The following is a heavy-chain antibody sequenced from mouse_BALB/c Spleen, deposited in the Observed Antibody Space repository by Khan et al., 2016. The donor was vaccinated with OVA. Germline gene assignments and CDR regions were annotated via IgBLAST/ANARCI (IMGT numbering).Heavy chain of an antibody. J-gene: IGHJ2*01. CDR2: ISYSGRT. Sequence: EVQLQESGPGLVKPSQSLSLTCTVTGYSITSDYAWSWIRQFPGNKLEWMGYISYSGRTSYNPSLKSRISITRDPSKNQFFLQSNSVTTEDTATYDCARSVTMTTVVATDFDYWGQGTTLTVSS. CDR3: ARSVTMTTVVATDFDY. D-gene: IGHD1-1*01. CDR1: GYSITSDYA. V-gene: IGHV3-2*02.